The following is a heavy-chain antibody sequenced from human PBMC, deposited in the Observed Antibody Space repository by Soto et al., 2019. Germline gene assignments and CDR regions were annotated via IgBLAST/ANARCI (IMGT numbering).Heavy chain of an antibody. CDR3: AKDQRDSSDHWFHP. CDR2: ISCDGSNK. V-gene: IGHV3-30*18. J-gene: IGHJ5*02. Sequence: GGSLIVSCAASGFTFSGYGMHWVRQATGKGLEWVAVISCDGSNKYYADSVKGRFTISRDNSKNTLYLQMNSLRAEATAVYYRAKDQRDSSDHWFHPLGQGTLVTVSS. D-gene: IGHD3-22*01. CDR1: GFTFSGYG.